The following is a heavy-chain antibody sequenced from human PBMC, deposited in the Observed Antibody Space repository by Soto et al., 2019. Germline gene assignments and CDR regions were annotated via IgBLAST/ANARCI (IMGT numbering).Heavy chain of an antibody. V-gene: IGHV3-30*18. CDR2: ISYDGSQK. CDR3: AKRRGTVTPVVFDY. D-gene: IGHD4-17*01. J-gene: IGHJ4*02. CDR1: GFNFSISG. Sequence: GGSLRLSCVASGFNFSISGMHWVRQAPGKGLEWVATISYDGSQKNYADSVKGRFTISRDNSKSTLSLQMDSLRAEDTAVYYCAKRRGTVTPVVFDYWAQGSLVTVSS.